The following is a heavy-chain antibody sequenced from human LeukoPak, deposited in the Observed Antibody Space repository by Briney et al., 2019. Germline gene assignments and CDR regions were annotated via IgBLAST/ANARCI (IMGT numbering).Heavy chain of an antibody. V-gene: IGHV1-2*02. CDR1: GHTFTRYD. Sequence: ASVKVSCNASGHTFTRYDMHWVRQAPGQRRGGRGWINPKSGGKNYEQRFQGRVTMTRDTSISTAYMELSRLRSDDTAVYYCARVKLYSSSWYGLDYWGQGTLVTVSS. D-gene: IGHD6-13*01. CDR3: ARVKLYSSSWYGLDY. J-gene: IGHJ4*02. CDR2: INPKSGGK.